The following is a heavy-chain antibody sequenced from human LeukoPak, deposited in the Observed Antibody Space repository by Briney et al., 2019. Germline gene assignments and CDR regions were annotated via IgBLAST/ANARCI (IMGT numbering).Heavy chain of an antibody. J-gene: IGHJ4*02. V-gene: IGHV1-18*01. Sequence: RASVKVSCKASGYTFTSYGISWVRQAPGQGLEWMGWISAYNGNTNYAQKLQGRVTMTTDTSTSTAYMELRSLRSDDTAVYYRARGPTPSSGYSPGFDYWGQGTLVTVSS. CDR2: ISAYNGNT. D-gene: IGHD3-22*01. CDR3: ARGPTPSSGYSPGFDY. CDR1: GYTFTSYG.